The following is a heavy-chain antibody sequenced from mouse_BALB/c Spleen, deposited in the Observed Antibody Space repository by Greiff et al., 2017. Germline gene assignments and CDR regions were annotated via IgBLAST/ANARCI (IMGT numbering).Heavy chain of an antibody. CDR3: ARDYDWFAD. V-gene: IGHV7-3*02. J-gene: IGHJ3*01. Sequence: EVQVVESGGGLVQPGGSLRLSCATSGFTFTDYYMSWVRQPPGKALEWLGFIRNKANGYTTEYSASVKGRFTISRDNSQSILYLQMNTLRAEDSATYYCARDYDWFADWGQGTLVTVSA. D-gene: IGHD2-12*01. CDR1: GFTFTDYY. CDR2: IRNKANGYTT.